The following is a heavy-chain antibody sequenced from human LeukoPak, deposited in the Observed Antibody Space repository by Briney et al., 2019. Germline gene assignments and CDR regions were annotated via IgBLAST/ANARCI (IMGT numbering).Heavy chain of an antibody. CDR2: INHSGGT. Sequence: SETLSLTCAVYGGSFSVYYWSWIRQPPGKGLEWIGEINHSGGTNYNPSLKSRVTISIDTANNQFSLKLTSVTAADTATYYCARPSGSVKTNWFDPWGQGTLVTVSS. V-gene: IGHV4-34*01. CDR1: GGSFSVYY. D-gene: IGHD3-10*01. J-gene: IGHJ5*02. CDR3: ARPSGSVKTNWFDP.